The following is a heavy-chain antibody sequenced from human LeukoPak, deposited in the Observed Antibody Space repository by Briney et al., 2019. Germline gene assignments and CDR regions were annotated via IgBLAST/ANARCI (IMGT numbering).Heavy chain of an antibody. CDR3: AKGFRRVTASQSDY. Sequence: PGGSLRLSCAASGFTFDDYAMHWVRQAPGKGLEWVSGISWNSGSIGYADSVKGRFTISRDNAKNSLYLQMNSLRAEDTALYYCAKGFRRVTASQSDYWGQGTLVTVSS. D-gene: IGHD3-10*01. J-gene: IGHJ4*02. CDR2: ISWNSGSI. CDR1: GFTFDDYA. V-gene: IGHV3-9*01.